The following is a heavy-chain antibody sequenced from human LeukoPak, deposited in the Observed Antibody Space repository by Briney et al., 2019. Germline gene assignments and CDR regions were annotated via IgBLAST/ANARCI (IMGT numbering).Heavy chain of an antibody. J-gene: IGHJ5*02. V-gene: IGHV4-4*02. CDR1: GGSISSSNW. CDR2: IYHSGST. Sequence: PSETLSLTCAVSGGSISSSNWWSWVRQPPGKGLEWIGEIYHSGSTNYNPSLKSRVTISVDTSKNQFSLKLSSVTAADTAVYYCARYCSGGSCYHWGQGTLVTVSS. CDR3: ARYCSGGSCYH. D-gene: IGHD2-15*01.